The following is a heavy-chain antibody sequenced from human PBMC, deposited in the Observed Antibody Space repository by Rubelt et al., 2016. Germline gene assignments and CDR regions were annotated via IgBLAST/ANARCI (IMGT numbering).Heavy chain of an antibody. V-gene: IGHV4-34*01. CDR1: GGSFSDYY. CDR2: IYHSGST. J-gene: IGHJ1*01. CDR3: ARGVEGYFQH. Sequence: QVQLQQWGAGLLKPSETLSLTCAVYGGSFSDYYWSWIRQSPGKGLEWIGEIYHSGSTDYNPSLRSGVSISVDTSNNPLSLRLSSVTAADTAVYYCARGVEGYFQHWGQGTLVTVSS.